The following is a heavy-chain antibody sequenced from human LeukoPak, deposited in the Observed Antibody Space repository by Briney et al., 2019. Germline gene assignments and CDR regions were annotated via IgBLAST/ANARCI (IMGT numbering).Heavy chain of an antibody. J-gene: IGHJ6*03. CDR2: IKQDGSEK. CDR1: GFTFSSYW. CDR3: AREVWHSSGWVYYYYYYMDV. V-gene: IGHV3-7*01. D-gene: IGHD6-19*01. Sequence: PGGSLRLSCAASGFTFSSYWMSWVRQAPGKGLEWVANIKQDGSEKYYVDSVKGRFTISRDNAKNSLYLQMNSLRAEDTAVYYCAREVWHSSGWVYYYYYYMDVWGKGTTVTISS.